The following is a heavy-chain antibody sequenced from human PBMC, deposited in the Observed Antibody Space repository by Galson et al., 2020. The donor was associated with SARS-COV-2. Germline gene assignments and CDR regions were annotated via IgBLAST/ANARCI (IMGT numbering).Heavy chain of an antibody. CDR3: AKDVGGSVVLITAARKSDEHWLDP. J-gene: IGHJ5*02. Sequence: GGSLRLSCAASGFTFSTFVMSWVRLAPGRGLEWVSTISATGGNTYYAASVKGRFTISRDNSRSTLYLQMNSLSVEDTATYYCAKDVGGSVVLITAARKSDEHWLDPWGQGTLVTVSS. V-gene: IGHV3-23*01. D-gene: IGHD2-8*01. CDR2: ISATGGNT. CDR1: GFTFSTFV.